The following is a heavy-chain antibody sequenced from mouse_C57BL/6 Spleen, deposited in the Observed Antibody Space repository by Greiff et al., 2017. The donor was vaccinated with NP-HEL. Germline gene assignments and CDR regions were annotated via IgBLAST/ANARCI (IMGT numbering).Heavy chain of an antibody. CDR1: GYTFTSYW. CDR2: IYPGNSDT. J-gene: IGHJ1*03. Sequence: EVQLQQSGTVLARPGASVKMSCKTSGYTFTSYWMHWVKQRPGHGLEWIGAIYPGNSDTSYNQKFKGKAKLTAVTSASTAYMELSSLTNEDSAVYYCTRFYYYGSSYPYWYFDVWGTGTTVTVSS. CDR3: TRFYYYGSSYPYWYFDV. V-gene: IGHV1-5*01. D-gene: IGHD1-1*01.